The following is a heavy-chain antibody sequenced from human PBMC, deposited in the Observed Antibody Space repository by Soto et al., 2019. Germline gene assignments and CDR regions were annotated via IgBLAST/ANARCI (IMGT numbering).Heavy chain of an antibody. D-gene: IGHD6-19*01. V-gene: IGHV3-21*01. CDR2: VSKSGYT. Sequence: GGSLRLSCTVSGFTFTNYGINWVRQAPGKGLEWVSSVSKSGYTDYSDSVKGRFTISRDNAKNSVSLQMNNLTAEDTAVYYCTREDSIIQPAVADFWGQGTLVTVSS. J-gene: IGHJ4*02. CDR1: GFTFTNYG. CDR3: TREDSIIQPAVADF.